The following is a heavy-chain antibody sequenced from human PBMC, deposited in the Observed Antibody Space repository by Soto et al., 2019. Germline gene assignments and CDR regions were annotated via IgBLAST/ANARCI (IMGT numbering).Heavy chain of an antibody. CDR1: GFTFSSYW. J-gene: IGHJ6*02. Sequence: GGSLRLSCAASGFTFSSYWMSWVRQAPGKGLEWVANIKQDGSEKYYVDSVKGRFTISRDNAKNSLYLQMNSLRAEDTAVYYCATDILTGYYIIRYYYYGMDVWGQGTKVTVSS. V-gene: IGHV3-7*03. CDR2: IKQDGSEK. D-gene: IGHD3-9*01. CDR3: ATDILTGYYIIRYYYYGMDV.